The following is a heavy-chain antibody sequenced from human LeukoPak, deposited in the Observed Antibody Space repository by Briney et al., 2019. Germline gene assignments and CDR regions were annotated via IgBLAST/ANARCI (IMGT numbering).Heavy chain of an antibody. D-gene: IGHD3-10*01. J-gene: IGHJ4*02. CDR3: ARGRGWFGESYFDY. CDR2: INHSGST. V-gene: IGHV4-34*01. CDR1: GGSFSGYY. Sequence: SETLSLTCAAYGGSFSGYYWSWIRQPPGKGLEWIGEINHSGSTNYNPSLKSRVTISVDTSKNQFSLKLSSVTAADTAVYYCARGRGWFGESYFDYWGQGTLVTVSS.